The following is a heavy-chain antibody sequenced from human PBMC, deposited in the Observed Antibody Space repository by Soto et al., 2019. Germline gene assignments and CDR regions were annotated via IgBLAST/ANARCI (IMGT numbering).Heavy chain of an antibody. CDR2: IYYSGST. D-gene: IGHD3-10*01. Sequence: PSETLSLTCTVSGGSISSSSYYWGWIRQPPGKGLEWIGSIYYSGSTYYNPSLKSRVTISVDTSKNQFSLKLSSVTAADTAVYYCARHGVWFGELSAHFDYWGQGTLVTVSS. CDR1: GGSISSSSYY. J-gene: IGHJ4*02. CDR3: ARHGVWFGELSAHFDY. V-gene: IGHV4-39*01.